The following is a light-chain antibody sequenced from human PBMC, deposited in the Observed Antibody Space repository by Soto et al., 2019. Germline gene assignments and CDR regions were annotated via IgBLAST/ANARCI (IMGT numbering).Light chain of an antibody. CDR2: AAS. V-gene: IGKV1-39*01. CDR1: QSISSY. Sequence: DIQITQSPSSLSASVGDRVTITCRASQSISSYLNWYQQKPGKAPKLLIYAASSLQSGVPSRFSGSGSGTEFTLTISSLQSEDFAVYYCQQYNNWPRTFGQGTKVDIK. CDR3: QQYNNWPRT. J-gene: IGKJ1*01.